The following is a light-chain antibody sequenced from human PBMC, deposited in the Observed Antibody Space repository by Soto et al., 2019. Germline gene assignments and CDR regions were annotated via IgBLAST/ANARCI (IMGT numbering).Light chain of an antibody. CDR2: GAS. CDR3: QQYGSSPRT. V-gene: IGKV3-20*01. J-gene: IGKJ2*01. Sequence: EIQMTQSPGTLSLSPGDRATLSCRASQSVSSSYLSCYQQPPGQAPMLLIYGASSKANGIPDRFSGSGSGTDFSLTISRLQPEDFAVYYCQQYGSSPRTFGQGTKLEIK. CDR1: QSVSSSY.